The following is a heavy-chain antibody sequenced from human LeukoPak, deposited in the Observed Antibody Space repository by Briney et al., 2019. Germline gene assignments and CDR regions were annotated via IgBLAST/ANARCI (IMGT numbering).Heavy chain of an antibody. Sequence: GGSLRLSCAASGFTFSSYSMNWVRQAPGKGLEWVSSISSSSSYIYYADSVKGRFTISRDNAKNSLYLQMNSLRAEDTAVYYCARELDSSSVADAFDIWGQGTMVTVSS. CDR2: ISSSSSYI. D-gene: IGHD6-13*01. CDR1: GFTFSSYS. V-gene: IGHV3-21*01. J-gene: IGHJ3*02. CDR3: ARELDSSSVADAFDI.